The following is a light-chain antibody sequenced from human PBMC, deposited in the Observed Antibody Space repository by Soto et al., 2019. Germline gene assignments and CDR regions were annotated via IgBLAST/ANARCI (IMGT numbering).Light chain of an antibody. J-gene: IGLJ2*01. V-gene: IGLV1-51*02. CDR3: ATWESSLSIAV. CDR2: END. Sequence: QSVLTQPPSVSAAPGQRVTISCSGSTSNIGYNFVSWYQQFPGAAPKLLIFENDKRVSGTPDRFSGSKSGTSGTLAITGLQTGDEADYYCATWESSLSIAVFCGGTQLTVL. CDR1: TSNIGYNF.